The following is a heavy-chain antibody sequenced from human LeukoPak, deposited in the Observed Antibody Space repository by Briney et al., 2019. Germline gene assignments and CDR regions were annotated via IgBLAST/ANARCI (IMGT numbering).Heavy chain of an antibody. V-gene: IGHV4-34*01. CDR2: INHSGST. CDR1: GGSFSGYY. J-gene: IGHJ4*02. Sequence: SETRSLTCAVYGGSFSGYYWSWIRQPPGKGLEWIGEINHSGSTNYNPSLKSRVTISVDTSKNQFSLKLSSVTAADTAVYYCARVASDCSSTSCPTGSYQDYWGQGTLVTVSS. CDR3: ARVASDCSSTSCPTGSYQDY. D-gene: IGHD2-2*01.